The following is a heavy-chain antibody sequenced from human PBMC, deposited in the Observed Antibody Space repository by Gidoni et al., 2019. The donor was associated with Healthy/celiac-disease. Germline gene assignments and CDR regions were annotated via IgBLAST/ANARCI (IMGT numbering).Heavy chain of an antibody. CDR1: GFTFSSYA. CDR2: ISGSGGST. V-gene: IGHV3-23*01. CDR3: AKDQSGYDYLYFDY. D-gene: IGHD5-12*01. J-gene: IGHJ4*02. Sequence: EVQLLESGGGLVQPGGSLRLSCSASGFTFSSYAMSWVRQAPGKGLEWFSAISGSGGSTYYADSVKGRFTISRDNSKNTLYLQMNSLRAEDTAVYYCAKDQSGYDYLYFDYWGQGTLVTVSS.